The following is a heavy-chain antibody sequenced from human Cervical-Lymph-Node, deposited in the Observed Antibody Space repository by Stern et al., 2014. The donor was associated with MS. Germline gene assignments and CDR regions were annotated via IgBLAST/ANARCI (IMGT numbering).Heavy chain of an antibody. CDR1: GGSIYSGTYF. V-gene: IGHV4-61*02. Sequence: QVQLQESGPGLVKPTQTLSLTCTVSGGSIYSGTYFWSWIRQSAGKGLEWIGRINVSGSTDYNPSHKSRLTMSIDTSKNQFSLRLSSVTAADTAVYYCARARGVGGLFDYWGQGTLGTVSS. CDR2: INVSGST. J-gene: IGHJ4*02. D-gene: IGHD3-10*01. CDR3: ARARGVGGLFDY.